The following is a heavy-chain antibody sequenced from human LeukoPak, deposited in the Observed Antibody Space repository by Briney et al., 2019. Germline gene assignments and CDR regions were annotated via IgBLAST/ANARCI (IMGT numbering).Heavy chain of an antibody. CDR3: ARLGDGYTMFDY. V-gene: IGHV3-21*04. Sequence: GGSLRLSCAASEFTFSSYTMNWVRQAPGKGLEWVSSISSSSSYIYYAASVRGRFTISRDNAKNSLYLQMKSLRAEDTALYYCARLGDGYTMFDYWGQGTLVTVSS. CDR2: ISSSSSYI. D-gene: IGHD5-24*01. CDR1: EFTFSSYT. J-gene: IGHJ4*02.